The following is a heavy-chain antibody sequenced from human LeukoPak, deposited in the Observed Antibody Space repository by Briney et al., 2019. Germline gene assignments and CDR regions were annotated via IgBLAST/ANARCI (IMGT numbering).Heavy chain of an antibody. J-gene: IGHJ4*02. CDR2: ISGYNGNT. CDR1: GYTFTIYG. Sequence: ALVKVSCKASGYTFTIYGIIWVRQAPGQGLELMGWISGYNGNTNHAQQLQGRVTMTTDTSTSTAYMELSSLRSEDTAVYYCARDFQGDLYDSAGGFDYWGQGTLVTVSS. V-gene: IGHV1-18*01. CDR3: ARDFQGDLYDSAGGFDY. D-gene: IGHD5/OR15-5a*01.